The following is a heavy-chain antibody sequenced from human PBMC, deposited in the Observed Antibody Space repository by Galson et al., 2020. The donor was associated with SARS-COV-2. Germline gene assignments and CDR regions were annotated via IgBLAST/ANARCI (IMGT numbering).Heavy chain of an antibody. CDR1: GYTFTDYY. V-gene: IGHV1-2*02. CDR2: INPKSGGT. CDR3: ARLRYYDVLTGYIVDV. Sequence: ASVKVSCKASGYTFTDYYIHWVRQAAGQGLEWMGWINPKSGGTNYAQKFEGRVTMTRDTSITTAYMELSGLRADDTAVYYCARLRYYDVLTGYIVDVWGQGTMVTVSS. J-gene: IGHJ6*02. D-gene: IGHD3-9*01.